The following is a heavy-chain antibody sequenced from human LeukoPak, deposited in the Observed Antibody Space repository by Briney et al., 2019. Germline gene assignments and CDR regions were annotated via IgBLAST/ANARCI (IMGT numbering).Heavy chain of an antibody. D-gene: IGHD6-19*01. CDR1: GFTFSSYG. CDR2: ISSGSSHI. Sequence: GGSLRLSCAASGFTFSSYGMHWVRQAPGKGLEWVSSISSGSSHIYYADSVKGRFTISRDNAKNSLYLQMNSLRAEDTAVYYCARDREQWLVRRFDYWGQGTLVTVSS. V-gene: IGHV3-21*06. J-gene: IGHJ4*02. CDR3: ARDREQWLVRRFDY.